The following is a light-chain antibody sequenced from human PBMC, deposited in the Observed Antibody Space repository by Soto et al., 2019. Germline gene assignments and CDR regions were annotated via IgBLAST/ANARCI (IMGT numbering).Light chain of an antibody. J-gene: IGKJ1*01. CDR3: QKYTRAPRT. Sequence: DIQMTQSPSSLSASVGDRVTITCRASQGISNFLAWYQQKPGKAPKLLISAASTLQSGVSSRFSGSGSGTDFTLIISSLQPEDVATYYCQKYTRAPRTFGQGTKVEIK. CDR1: QGISNF. CDR2: AAS. V-gene: IGKV1-27*01.